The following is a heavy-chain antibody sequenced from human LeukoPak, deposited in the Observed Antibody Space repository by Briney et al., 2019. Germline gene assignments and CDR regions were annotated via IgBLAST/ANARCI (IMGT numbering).Heavy chain of an antibody. CDR1: GGTFSSYA. CDR2: IIPIFGTA. J-gene: IGHJ4*02. CDR3: ANGGDDSSGYYAPRFDY. Sequence: RASVKVSCTASGGTFSSYAISWVRQAPGQGLEWMGGIIPIFGTANYAQKFQGRVTTTADESTSTAYMELSSLRSEDTAVYYCANGGDDSSGYYAPRFDYWGQGTLVTVSS. V-gene: IGHV1-69*13. D-gene: IGHD3-22*01.